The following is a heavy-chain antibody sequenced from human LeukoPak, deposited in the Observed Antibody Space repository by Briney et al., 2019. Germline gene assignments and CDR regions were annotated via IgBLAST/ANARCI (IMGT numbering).Heavy chain of an antibody. CDR3: ARDQVWRCGGDCSILDY. J-gene: IGHJ4*02. V-gene: IGHV3-30-3*01. CDR1: RFTFSSYA. D-gene: IGHD2-21*02. CDR2: ISYDGSNK. Sequence: PGGALRLSCAASRFTFSSYAIHWVRQAPGKGLKWVAVISYDGSNKYYADSVKGRFTISRDNSKNTLYLQMNSLRAEDTAVYYCARDQVWRCGGDCSILDYWGQGTLVTVSS.